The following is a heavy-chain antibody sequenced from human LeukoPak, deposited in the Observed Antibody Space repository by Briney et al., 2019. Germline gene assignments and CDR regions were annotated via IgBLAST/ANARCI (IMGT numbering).Heavy chain of an antibody. CDR2: ISSGSTYI. V-gene: IGHV3-21*01. D-gene: IGHD1-26*01. J-gene: IGHJ4*02. CDR1: GFTFSSYS. Sequence: PGGSLRLSCAASGFTFSSYSMSWVRQAPGKGLEWVSCISSGSTYINNADSVKGRFTISRDSAKNSLYLQMNSLRAEDTAVYYCARGGSYNAVGYWGQGTLVTVSS. CDR3: ARGGSYNAVGY.